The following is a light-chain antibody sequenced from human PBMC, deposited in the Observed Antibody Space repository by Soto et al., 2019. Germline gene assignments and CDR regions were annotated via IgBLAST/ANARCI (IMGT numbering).Light chain of an antibody. CDR3: QQYGNLPFT. J-gene: IGKJ3*01. CDR1: QSVTSNY. Sequence: EIVLTQSPGTLSLSPGERATLSCRASQSVTSNYLAWYQQKPGLAPRLLIYGASSRATGIPDRFSGSGSGTDFTLTISRLEPEDFAVYYCQQYGNLPFTFGPGTKVDIK. CDR2: GAS. V-gene: IGKV3-20*01.